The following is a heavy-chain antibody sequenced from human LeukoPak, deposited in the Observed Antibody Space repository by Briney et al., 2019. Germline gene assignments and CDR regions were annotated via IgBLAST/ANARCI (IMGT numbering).Heavy chain of an antibody. Sequence: GGSLRLSCAASGFIFSSCGMHWVRQAPGKGLEWVAFIRYDGSNKYYADSVKGRFTISRDNSKNTLYLQMNSLRAEDTAVYYCARGPSGYHNTGGQGTLVTVSS. V-gene: IGHV3-30*02. CDR2: IRYDGSNK. D-gene: IGHD5-12*01. J-gene: IGHJ4*02. CDR3: ARGPSGYHNT. CDR1: GFIFSSCG.